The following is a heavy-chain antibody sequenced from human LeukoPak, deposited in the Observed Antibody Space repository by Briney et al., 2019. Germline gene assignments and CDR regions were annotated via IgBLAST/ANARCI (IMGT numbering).Heavy chain of an antibody. J-gene: IGHJ4*02. CDR2: ISGSGGST. D-gene: IGHD6-13*01. CDR1: GFTFSSYA. Sequence: GGSLRLSCAASGFTFSSYAMSWVRQAPGKGLAWVSAISGSGGSTYYADSVKGRFTISRDNSKDTLYLQMNSLRAEDTAVYYRARDRVIFSIAAASSFDYWGQATLVTVSS. CDR3: ARDRVIFSIAAASSFDY. V-gene: IGHV3-23*01.